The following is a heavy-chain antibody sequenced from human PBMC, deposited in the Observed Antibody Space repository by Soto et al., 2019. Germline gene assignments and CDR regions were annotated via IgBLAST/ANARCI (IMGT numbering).Heavy chain of an antibody. D-gene: IGHD3-22*01. V-gene: IGHV1-2*02. CDR3: ARGQDFYYYDSSGHSGDY. J-gene: IGHJ4*02. Sequence: ASVKVSCKASGYTFTGYYMHWLRQAPGQGLEWMGWINPNSGGTNYAQKFQGRVTMTRDTSISTAYMELSRLRSDDTAVYYCARGQDFYYYDSSGHSGDYWGQGTLVTVSS. CDR2: INPNSGGT. CDR1: GYTFTGYY.